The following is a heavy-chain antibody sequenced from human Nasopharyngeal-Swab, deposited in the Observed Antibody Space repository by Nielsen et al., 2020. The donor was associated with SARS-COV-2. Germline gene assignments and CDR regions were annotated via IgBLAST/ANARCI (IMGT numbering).Heavy chain of an antibody. CDR2: IYYSGST. V-gene: IGHV4-39*01. CDR3: ARHYYVSSGYYSGPIYYFDY. Sequence: SETLSLTCTVSGGSISSSSYYWGWIRQPPGKGLEWIGSIYYSGSTYYNPSLKNRVTISVDTSKNQFSLKLSSVTAADTAVYYCARHYYVSSGYYSGPIYYFDYWGQGTLVTVSS. CDR1: GGSISSSSYY. J-gene: IGHJ4*02. D-gene: IGHD3-22*01.